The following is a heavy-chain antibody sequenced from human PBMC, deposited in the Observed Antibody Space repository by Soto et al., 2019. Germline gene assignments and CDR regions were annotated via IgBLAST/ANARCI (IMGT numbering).Heavy chain of an antibody. CDR2: IIPIFGTA. Sequence: QVQLVQSGAEVKKPGSSVKVSCKASGGTFSSYAISWVRQAPGQGLEWMGGIIPIFGTANYAQKFQGRVTITADESTSTDYMELSRLSSEDTAVYYCARVFAMVRGVGYYYYGMDVWGQGTTVTVSS. J-gene: IGHJ6*02. CDR1: GGTFSSYA. D-gene: IGHD3-10*01. CDR3: ARVFAMVRGVGYYYYGMDV. V-gene: IGHV1-69*01.